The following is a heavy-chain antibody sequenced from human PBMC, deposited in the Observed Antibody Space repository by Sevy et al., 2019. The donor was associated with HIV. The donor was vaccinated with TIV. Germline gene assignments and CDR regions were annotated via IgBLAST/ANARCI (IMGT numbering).Heavy chain of an antibody. CDR3: ARDGYNWIPFDH. V-gene: IGHV3-23*01. J-gene: IGHJ4*02. CDR1: GFTLNSYD. D-gene: IGHD1-20*01. CDR2: ISGTGGRT. Sequence: GGSLRLSCVASGFTLNSYDMSWVRQAPGKGLEWISDISGTGGRTNYADSVVGRFTISRDNSKNTLYLQMNTLRAEDTAIYFCARDGYNWIPFDHWGQGSLVTVSS.